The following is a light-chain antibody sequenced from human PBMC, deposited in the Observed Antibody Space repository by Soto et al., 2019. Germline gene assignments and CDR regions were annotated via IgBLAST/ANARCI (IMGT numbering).Light chain of an antibody. CDR2: GAS. Sequence: DIQMTQSPSSLSASVGDRVTITCRSSQGISSHLNWYQQKPGKAPKLLIYGASNLQSGVPSRFSGSGYGTDFTLTISSLQPEDFATYYCQERSTTPRVTFGGGTKVEI. V-gene: IGKV1-39*01. CDR1: QGISSH. J-gene: IGKJ4*01. CDR3: QERSTTPRVT.